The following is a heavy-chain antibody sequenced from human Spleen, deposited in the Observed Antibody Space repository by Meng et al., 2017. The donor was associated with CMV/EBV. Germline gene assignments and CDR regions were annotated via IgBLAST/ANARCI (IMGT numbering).Heavy chain of an antibody. CDR2: IKQDGSEK. D-gene: IGHD3-3*01. CDR1: GFTFSSYW. Sequence: GESLKISCAASGFTFSSYWMSWVRQAPGKGLEWVANIKQDGSEKYYVDSVKGRFTISRDNAKNSLSLQMNSLRDEDTAIYYCAKPWRENDFWHYYYYGMNVWGHGTTVTVSS. J-gene: IGHJ6*02. CDR3: AKPWRENDFWHYYYYGMNV. V-gene: IGHV3-7*03.